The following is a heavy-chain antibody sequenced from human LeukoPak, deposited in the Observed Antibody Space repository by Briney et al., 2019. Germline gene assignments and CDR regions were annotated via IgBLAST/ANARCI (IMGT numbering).Heavy chain of an antibody. CDR3: ARRITMVRGAQSGWFDP. CDR1: GYSFTSYW. J-gene: IGHJ5*02. D-gene: IGHD3-10*01. CDR2: IYPGDSDT. Sequence: GESLKISCKGSGYSFTSYWIGWVRQMPGKGLGWMGIIYPGDSDTRYSPSFQGQVTISTDKSISTAYLQWSSLKASDTAMYYCARRITMVRGAQSGWFDPWGQGTLVTVSS. V-gene: IGHV5-51*01.